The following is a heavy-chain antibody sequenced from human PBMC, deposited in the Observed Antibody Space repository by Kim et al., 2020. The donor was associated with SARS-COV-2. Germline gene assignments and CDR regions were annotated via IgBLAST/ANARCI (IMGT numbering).Heavy chain of an antibody. D-gene: IGHD6-13*01. V-gene: IGHV3-23*01. CDR3: AKDWGSWSPGY. Sequence: YPTSGKGRFTNSSDQSKNTLYLQMNSLRAEDTAVYYCAKDWGSWSPGYWGQGSLVTVSS. J-gene: IGHJ4*02.